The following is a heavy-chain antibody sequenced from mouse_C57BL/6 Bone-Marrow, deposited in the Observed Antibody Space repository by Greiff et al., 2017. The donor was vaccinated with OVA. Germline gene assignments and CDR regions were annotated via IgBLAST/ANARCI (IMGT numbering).Heavy chain of an antibody. D-gene: IGHD1-1*01. CDR2: ISSGSSTI. V-gene: IGHV5-17*01. J-gene: IGHJ2*01. Sequence: VQLKQSGGGLVKPGGSLKLSCAASGFTFSDYGMHWVRQAPEKGLEWVAYISSGSSTICYADTVKGRFTISRDNAKNTLFLQMTSLRSEDTAMYYCARTDYYYGSIFDYWGQGTTLTVSS. CDR1: GFTFSDYG. CDR3: ARTDYYYGSIFDY.